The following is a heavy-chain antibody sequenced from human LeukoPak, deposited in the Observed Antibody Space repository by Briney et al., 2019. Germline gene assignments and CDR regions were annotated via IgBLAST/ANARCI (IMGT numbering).Heavy chain of an antibody. CDR1: GYTFTGYY. J-gene: IGHJ6*04. D-gene: IGHD3-10*01. V-gene: IGHV1-2*04. CDR2: INPNSGGT. CDR3: ARDLYGSGGVSGMDV. Sequence: GASVKVSCKASGYTFTGYYMHWVRQAPGQGLEWMGWINPNSGGTNYAQKFQGWATMTRDTSISTAYMELSRLRSDDTAVYYCARDLYGSGGVSGMDVWGKGTTVTVSS.